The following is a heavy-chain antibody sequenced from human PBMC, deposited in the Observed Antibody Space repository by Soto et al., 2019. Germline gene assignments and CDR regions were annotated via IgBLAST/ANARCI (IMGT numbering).Heavy chain of an antibody. Sequence: QVQLQQWGAGLLKPSETLSLTCAVYGGSFSGYYWSWIRQPPGKGLEWIGDINHSGSTNYNPSLKSRVTISVDTSKNQFSLKLSSVTAADTAVYYCARVGEGAAAGSYYYYYGMDVWGQGTTVTVSS. CDR3: ARVGEGAAAGSYYYYYGMDV. CDR2: INHSGST. J-gene: IGHJ6*02. CDR1: GGSFSGYY. V-gene: IGHV4-34*01. D-gene: IGHD6-13*01.